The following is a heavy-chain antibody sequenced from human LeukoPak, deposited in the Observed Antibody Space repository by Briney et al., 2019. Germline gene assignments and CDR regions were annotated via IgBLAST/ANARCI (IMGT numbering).Heavy chain of an antibody. CDR2: INHSGST. Sequence: SETLSLTCAVYGGSFSGYYWSWIRQPPGKGLEWIGEINHSGSTNYNPSLKSRVTISVDTSENQFSLKLSSVTAADTAVYYCARGKWLTPRAAGTCDYWGQGTLVTVSS. J-gene: IGHJ4*02. CDR3: ARGKWLTPRAAGTCDY. D-gene: IGHD6-13*01. V-gene: IGHV4-34*01. CDR1: GGSFSGYY.